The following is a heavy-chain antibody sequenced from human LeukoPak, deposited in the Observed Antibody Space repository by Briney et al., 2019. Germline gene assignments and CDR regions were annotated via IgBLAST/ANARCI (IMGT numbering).Heavy chain of an antibody. J-gene: IGHJ4*02. V-gene: IGHV4-34*01. CDR3: ARGRRAGLYGDYSYYFDY. Sequence: PSETLSLTCAVYGGSFSGYYWSWIRQPPGKGLEWIGEINHSGSTNYNPSLKSRVTISVDTSKNQFSLKLNSVTAADTAVYYCARGRRAGLYGDYSYYFDYWGQGTLVTVSS. D-gene: IGHD4-17*01. CDR2: INHSGST. CDR1: GGSFSGYY.